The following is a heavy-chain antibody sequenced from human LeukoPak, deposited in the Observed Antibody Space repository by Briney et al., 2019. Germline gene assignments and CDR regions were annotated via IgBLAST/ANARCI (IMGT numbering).Heavy chain of an antibody. D-gene: IGHD3-16*01. CDR1: GFTFTNYD. Sequence: GGSLRLSCAASGFTFTNYDIHWVRQATGKGLAWVAAISTTGDTHYIASVKGRFILSREDGKNSVNLHMNSLRAGDTAVYYCARSHYSDDYVLDYWGQGTLVIVSS. CDR2: ISTTGDT. J-gene: IGHJ4*02. CDR3: ARSHYSDDYVLDY. V-gene: IGHV3-13*04.